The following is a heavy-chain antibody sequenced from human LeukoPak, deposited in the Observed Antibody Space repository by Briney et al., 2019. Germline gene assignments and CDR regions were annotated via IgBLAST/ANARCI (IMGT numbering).Heavy chain of an antibody. CDR1: GYTFSNYY. CDR3: ARGGVGGNSVSFYYFDY. CDR2: INPSVGSA. D-gene: IGHD1-26*01. J-gene: IGHJ4*02. Sequence: ASVKVSCKASGYTFSNYYIHWVRQSPRQDLECMGLINPSVGSASYAQNFQDRVTMTSDTSTSTVYMDLSSLRSEDTAVYYCARGGVGGNSVSFYYFDYWGQGTLVTVSS. V-gene: IGHV1-46*01.